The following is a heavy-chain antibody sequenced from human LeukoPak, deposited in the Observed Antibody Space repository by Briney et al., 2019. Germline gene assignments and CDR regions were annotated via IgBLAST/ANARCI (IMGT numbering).Heavy chain of an antibody. CDR1: GGXISSSSYY. D-gene: IGHD3-22*01. CDR2: IYYSGST. V-gene: IGHV4-39*01. CDR3: ARHTCDSSGYYLYYFDY. J-gene: IGHJ4*02. Sequence: SETLSLTCTVSGGXISSSSYYWGWIRQPPGKGLEWHGSIYYSGSTYYSPSLKSRVTISVDTSKNQFSLKLSPVTAADTAVYYCARHTCDSSGYYLYYFDYWGQGTLVTVSS.